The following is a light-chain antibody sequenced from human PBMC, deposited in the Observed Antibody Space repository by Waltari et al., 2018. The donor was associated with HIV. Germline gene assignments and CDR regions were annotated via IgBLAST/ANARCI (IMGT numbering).Light chain of an antibody. Sequence: DIPMSQSPTSLSAYVGETVIISSRASQSISTYLNWYQKKADKAPKLLNFGSSNLQSGVPSRFSGSGSGTEFTLIIRSLQPEDFASYFCQQSYSVPLTFGQGTKIEV. J-gene: IGKJ1*01. V-gene: IGKV1-39*01. CDR3: QQSYSVPLT. CDR2: GSS. CDR1: QSISTY.